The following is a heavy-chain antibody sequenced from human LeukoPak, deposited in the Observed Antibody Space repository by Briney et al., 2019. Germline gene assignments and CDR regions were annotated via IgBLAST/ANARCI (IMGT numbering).Heavy chain of an antibody. CDR1: GGSFSGYY. CDR2: INHSGST. CDR3: ARARITIFGVGQGAKNWFDP. Sequence: SETLSLTCAVYGGSFSGYYWSWIRQPPGKGLEWIGEINHSGSTNYNPSLKSRVTISVDTSKNQFSLKLSSVTAADTAVYYCARARITIFGVGQGAKNWFDPWGQGTLVTVSS. D-gene: IGHD3-3*01. V-gene: IGHV4-34*01. J-gene: IGHJ5*02.